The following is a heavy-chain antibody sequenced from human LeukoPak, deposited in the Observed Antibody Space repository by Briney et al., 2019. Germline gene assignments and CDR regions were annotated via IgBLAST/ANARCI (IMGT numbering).Heavy chain of an antibody. J-gene: IGHJ6*03. D-gene: IGHD2-21*02. CDR2: ITTYNGDT. CDR1: GYTFTSHT. Sequence: ASVKVSCKAFGYTFTSHTTTWVRQAPGQGLEWMGWITTYNGDTNYAQKLQGRVTMTRDMSTSTVYMELSSLRSEDTAEYYCARGVVCGGDCYSPLYHYYYMDVWGKGATVTVSS. CDR3: ARGVVCGGDCYSPLYHYYYMDV. V-gene: IGHV1-18*01.